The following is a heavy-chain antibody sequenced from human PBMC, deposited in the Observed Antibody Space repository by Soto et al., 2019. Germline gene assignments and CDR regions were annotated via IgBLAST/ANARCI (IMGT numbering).Heavy chain of an antibody. CDR3: ARGRASGSYYLLDY. CDR2: INPNSGNI. J-gene: IGHJ4*02. CDR1: GNTFTSYE. D-gene: IGHD3-10*01. Sequence: GASVKVSCKASGNTFTSYEINWVREATGHGLEWMGWINPNSGNIGYAQKFQGRVTMTRDTAIRTAYMEVSRLRSDDTAVYYCARGRASGSYYLLDYWGQGTLVTVSS. V-gene: IGHV1-8*01.